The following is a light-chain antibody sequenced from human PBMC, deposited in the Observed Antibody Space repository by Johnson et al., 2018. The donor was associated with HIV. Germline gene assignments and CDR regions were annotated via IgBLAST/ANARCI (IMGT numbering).Light chain of an antibody. CDR1: SSNIGNHY. Sequence: QSVLTQPPSVSAAPGQKVTISCSGSSSNIGNHYVSWYQLLPGTAPKLLIYDNNKRPSGIPDRFSGSKSGTSATLGITGLQTGDEADYYCATWDSSLSAFYVFGTGTKVTVL. CDR2: DNN. V-gene: IGLV1-51*01. CDR3: ATWDSSLSAFYV. J-gene: IGLJ1*01.